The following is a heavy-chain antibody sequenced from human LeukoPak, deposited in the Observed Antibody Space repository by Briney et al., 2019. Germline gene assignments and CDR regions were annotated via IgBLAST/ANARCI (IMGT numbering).Heavy chain of an antibody. D-gene: IGHD6-19*01. CDR1: GYTLTSYG. V-gene: IGHV1-18*01. CDR3: ARDRSIAVASEIDY. Sequence: ASVKVSCKASGYTLTSYGISWVRQAPGQGLEWMGWISAYNGNTIYAQKLQGRVTMTTDTSTSTAYMELRSLRSDDTAVYYCARDRSIAVASEIDYWGPGTLVTVS. CDR2: ISAYNGNT. J-gene: IGHJ4*02.